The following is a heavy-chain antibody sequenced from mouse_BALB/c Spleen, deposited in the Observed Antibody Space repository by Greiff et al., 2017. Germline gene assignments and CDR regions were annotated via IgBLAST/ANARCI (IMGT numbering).Heavy chain of an antibody. J-gene: IGHJ2*01. D-gene: IGHD4-1*02. Sequence: VMLVESGGALVKPGGSLKLSCAASGFTFSSYGLSWVRQTPDKRLEWVATISSGGSYTYYPDSVKGRFTISRDNAKNTLYLQMSSLKSEDTAMYYCARHSNWEYYVDDGGQGTTRT. V-gene: IGHV5-6*02. CDR2: ISSGGSYT. CDR1: GFTFSSYG. CDR3: ARHSNWEYYVDD.